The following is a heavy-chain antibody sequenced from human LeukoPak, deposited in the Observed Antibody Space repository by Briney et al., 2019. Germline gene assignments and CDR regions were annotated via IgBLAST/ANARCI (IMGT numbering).Heavy chain of an antibody. J-gene: IGHJ4*02. CDR3: AKSRSHSSAWYGSDFDH. CDR1: GFTFSSYA. Sequence: RPGGSLRLSCAASGFTFSSYAMSWVRQAPGKGLEWVSGLSGSGGDTYYADSVKGRFTISRDNSNNTLYLQMNSLRAEDTALYYCAKSRSHSSAWYGSDFDHWGQGTLVTVSS. V-gene: IGHV3-23*01. D-gene: IGHD6-19*01. CDR2: LSGSGGDT.